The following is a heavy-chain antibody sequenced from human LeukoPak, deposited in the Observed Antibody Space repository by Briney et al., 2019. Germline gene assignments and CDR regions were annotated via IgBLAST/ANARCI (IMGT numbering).Heavy chain of an antibody. CDR1: GFTFSSYE. D-gene: IGHD5-12*01. Sequence: PGGSLRLSCAASGFTFSSYEMNWVRQAPGKGLEWVSYISSSGSTIYYADSVKGRFTISRDNAKNSLYLQMNSLRAEDTALYYCAKDSGSSSGYETWFDPWGQGTLVTVSS. CDR2: ISSSGSTI. CDR3: AKDSGSSSGYETWFDP. J-gene: IGHJ5*02. V-gene: IGHV3-48*03.